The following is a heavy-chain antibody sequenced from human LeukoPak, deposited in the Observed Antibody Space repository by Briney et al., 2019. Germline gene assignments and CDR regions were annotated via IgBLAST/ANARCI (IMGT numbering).Heavy chain of an antibody. Sequence: PSETLSLTCAVYGGSFSGYYWSWLRQPPGKGLEWLGEINHSGSTNYNPSLKSRVTISVDTSKNQFSLKLSSVTAADTAVYFCARGLVDESGETRAHFDYWGQGTLVTVSS. CDR1: GGSFSGYY. CDR2: INHSGST. D-gene: IGHD4-17*01. CDR3: ARGLVDESGETRAHFDY. J-gene: IGHJ4*02. V-gene: IGHV4-34*01.